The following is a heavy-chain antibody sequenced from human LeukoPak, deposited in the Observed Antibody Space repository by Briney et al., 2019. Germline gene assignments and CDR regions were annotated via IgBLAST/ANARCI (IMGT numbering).Heavy chain of an antibody. J-gene: IGHJ4*02. V-gene: IGHV3-43D*03. CDR3: AKDKRPGSGGSGYFDY. CDR1: GFTFDDYA. Sequence: GGSLRLSCAASGFTFDDYAMHWVRQAPGKGLEWVSLISWDGGSTYYADSVKGRFTISRDNSKNSLYLQMNSLRAEDTALYYCAKDKRPGSGGSGYFDYWGQGTLVTVSS. CDR2: ISWDGGST. D-gene: IGHD2-15*01.